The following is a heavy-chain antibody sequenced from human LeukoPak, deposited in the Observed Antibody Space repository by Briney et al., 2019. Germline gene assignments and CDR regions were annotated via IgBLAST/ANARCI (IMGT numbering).Heavy chain of an antibody. D-gene: IGHD2-2*01. Sequence: ASVKVSCKAAGFTFIYDVNWVRQAAGQGLEWMGWMNPSSGATNYTPRFQGRVTFSGSTSIGTAYMELSGLSTEDTGVYYCATREKTSPIYNKWGQGTLVTVSS. CDR2: MNPSSGAT. CDR3: ATREKTSPIYNK. CDR1: GFTFIYD. V-gene: IGHV1-8*03. J-gene: IGHJ4*02.